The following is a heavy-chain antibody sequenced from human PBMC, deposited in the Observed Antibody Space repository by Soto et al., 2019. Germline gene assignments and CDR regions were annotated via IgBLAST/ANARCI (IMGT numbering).Heavy chain of an antibody. CDR3: ARAVPLYDYVWGSYRYEHHYLLAV. D-gene: IGHD3-16*02. Sequence: GASVKVSCKASGYTFTSYAMHWVRQAPGQRLEWMGWINAGNGNTKYSQKFQGRVTMTTDTSTSTAYMELRSLRSDDTAVYYCARAVPLYDYVWGSYRYEHHYLLAVWGQGTTVTVSS. V-gene: IGHV1-3*01. CDR1: GYTFTSYA. J-gene: IGHJ6*02. CDR2: INAGNGNT.